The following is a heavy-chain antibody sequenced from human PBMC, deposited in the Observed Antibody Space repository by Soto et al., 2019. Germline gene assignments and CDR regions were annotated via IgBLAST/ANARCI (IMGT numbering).Heavy chain of an antibody. CDR3: ARGRIVASIQDAFEI. CDR1: GYDFTSYG. Sequence: QGQLLQSGDEVKKPGASVRVSCRASGYDFTSYGISWVRQAPGQGLEWVSWISAYNGKRDTAQTFKGRVTMTLDTSTDTGQMQLGALTSADTAVYYCARGRIVASIQDAFEIWGQGTMVAVSS. J-gene: IGHJ3*02. V-gene: IGHV1-18*01. CDR2: ISAYNGKR. D-gene: IGHD5-12*01.